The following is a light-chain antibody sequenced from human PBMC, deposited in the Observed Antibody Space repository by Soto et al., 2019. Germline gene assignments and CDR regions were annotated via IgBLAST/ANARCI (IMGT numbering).Light chain of an antibody. Sequence: VLTQSPGALSLSPGERAAVSCRASQTVSRNYLAWYQKKPGHAPRLLIYGASTRAAGIPDRFSGSGSGTDFTLTITRLEPEDFAVYYCQQYGGPVPWAFGQGTKVDIK. V-gene: IGKV3-20*01. CDR2: GAS. CDR3: QQYGGPVPWA. CDR1: QTVSRNY. J-gene: IGKJ1*01.